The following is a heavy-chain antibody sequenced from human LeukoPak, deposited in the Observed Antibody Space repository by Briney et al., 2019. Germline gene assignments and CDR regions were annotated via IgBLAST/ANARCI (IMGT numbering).Heavy chain of an antibody. CDR1: GYSFTNYW. CDR3: ARQGRGSYRRDFDY. V-gene: IGHV5-10-1*01. CDR2: IDPSDSHI. D-gene: IGHD1-26*01. J-gene: IGHJ4*02. Sequence: GESLKISCKGSGYSFTNYWISWVRQMPGKGLEWMGRIDPSDSHINYSPSFQGHVIISVDKSIGTAYLQWSSLRASDTAMYYCARQGRGSYRRDFDYWGQGTLVTVSS.